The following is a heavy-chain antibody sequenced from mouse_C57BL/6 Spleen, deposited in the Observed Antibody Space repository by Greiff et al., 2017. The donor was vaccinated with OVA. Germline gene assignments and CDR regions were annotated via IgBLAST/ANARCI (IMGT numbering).Heavy chain of an antibody. CDR3: ARQGTTVVAPYYLDD. V-gene: IGHV5-6*01. Sequence: EVKLQESGGDLVKPGGSLKLSCAASGFTFSSYGMSWVRQTPDKRLEWVATISSGGSYTYYPDSVKGRFTISRDNAKNTLYLQMSRLKSEDTAMYYGARQGTTVVAPYYLDDGGKGTTLTVSS. J-gene: IGHJ2*01. D-gene: IGHD1-1*01. CDR1: GFTFSSYG. CDR2: ISSGGSYT.